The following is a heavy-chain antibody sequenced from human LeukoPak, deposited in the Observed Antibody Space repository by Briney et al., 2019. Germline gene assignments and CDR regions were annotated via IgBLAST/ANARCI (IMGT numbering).Heavy chain of an antibody. Sequence: GESLKISCKGSGYSFASYWIGWVRQMPGKGLEWMGIIYPGDSDTRYSPSFQGQVTISADKSISTAYLQWSSLKAPDTAMYYCARREGITGTTKWFDPWGQGTLVTVSS. CDR1: GYSFASYW. D-gene: IGHD1-7*01. CDR2: IYPGDSDT. J-gene: IGHJ5*02. V-gene: IGHV5-51*01. CDR3: ARREGITGTTKWFDP.